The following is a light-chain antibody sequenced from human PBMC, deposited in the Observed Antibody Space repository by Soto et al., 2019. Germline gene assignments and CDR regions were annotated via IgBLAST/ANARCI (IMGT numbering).Light chain of an antibody. CDR3: QQYGSSRT. CDR2: GAS. J-gene: IGKJ1*01. CDR1: QSVSSNY. V-gene: IGKV3-20*01. Sequence: EIVLTQSPGTLSFSPGERATLSCRASQSVSSNYLAWYQQKPGQAPRLLIYGASSRATGIPDRFSGSGSGTDFTLTISRLEPEDFAVYYCQQYGSSRTLGQGTKVEIK.